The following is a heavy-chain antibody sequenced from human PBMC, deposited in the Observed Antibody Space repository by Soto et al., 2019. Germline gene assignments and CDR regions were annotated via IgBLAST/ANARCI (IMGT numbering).Heavy chain of an antibody. V-gene: IGHV5-51*01. Sequence: PGESLKISCKGSGYSFTSYWIGWVRQMPGKGLEWMGIIYPGDSDTRYSPSFQGQVTISADKSISTAYLQWSSLKASDTAMYYCARQYCSSTSCYQEDYYYGMDVWGQGTTVTVPS. CDR1: GYSFTSYW. CDR3: ARQYCSSTSCYQEDYYYGMDV. J-gene: IGHJ6*02. CDR2: IYPGDSDT. D-gene: IGHD2-2*01.